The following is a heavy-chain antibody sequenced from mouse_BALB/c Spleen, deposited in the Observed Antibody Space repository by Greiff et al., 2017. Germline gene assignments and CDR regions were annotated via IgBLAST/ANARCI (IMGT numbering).Heavy chain of an antibody. Sequence: EVQLVESGGGWGQPKGSWKLAWAASGFTFNTYAMNGVRPAPGKGLEWVARIRSKSNNYATYYADSVKDRFTISRDDSQSMLYLQMNNLKTEDTAMYYCVRRGSFDYWGQGTSLPVSS. CDR3: VRRGSFDY. CDR1: GFTFNTYA. V-gene: IGHV10-1*02. J-gene: IGHJ2*02. CDR2: IRSKSNNYAT.